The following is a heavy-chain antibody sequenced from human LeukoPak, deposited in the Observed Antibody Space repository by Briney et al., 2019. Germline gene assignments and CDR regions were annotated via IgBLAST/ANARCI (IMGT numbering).Heavy chain of an antibody. D-gene: IGHD6-13*01. J-gene: IGHJ4*02. Sequence: SETLSLTCAVYGGSFSGYYWSWIRQPPGKGLEWIGEINHSGSTNYNPSLKSRVTISVDTSQNQFSLKLSSVTAADTAVYYCAAEYSSSWFHFDYWGQGTLVTVSS. CDR2: INHSGST. CDR1: GGSFSGYY. CDR3: AAEYSSSWFHFDY. V-gene: IGHV4-34*09.